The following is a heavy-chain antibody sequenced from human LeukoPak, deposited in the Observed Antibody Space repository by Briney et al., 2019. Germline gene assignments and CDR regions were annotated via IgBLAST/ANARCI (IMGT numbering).Heavy chain of an antibody. Sequence: GGSLRLSCAASGFTFSSYAMSWVRQAPGKGLEWVSAISGSGGSTNYADSVKGRFTISRDNSKNTLYLQMNSLRAEDTAVYYCAKTDYGDSYFDYWGQGTLVTVSS. CDR1: GFTFSSYA. D-gene: IGHD4-17*01. CDR2: ISGSGGST. J-gene: IGHJ4*02. CDR3: AKTDYGDSYFDY. V-gene: IGHV3-23*01.